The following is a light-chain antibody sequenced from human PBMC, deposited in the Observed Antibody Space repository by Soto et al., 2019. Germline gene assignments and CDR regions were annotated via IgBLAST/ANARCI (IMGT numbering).Light chain of an antibody. J-gene: IGLJ2*01. Sequence: QSVLTQPPSVSAAPGQKVTISCSGSTSNIGDQYVSWYLQVPGTAPKLLIYDNEKRPSGIPDRFPGSKSGTSATLDITRLQTGDGAHYFCASWDGSLDAVGFGGGTKLTVL. V-gene: IGLV1-51*01. CDR3: ASWDGSLDAVG. CDR2: DNE. CDR1: TSNIGDQY.